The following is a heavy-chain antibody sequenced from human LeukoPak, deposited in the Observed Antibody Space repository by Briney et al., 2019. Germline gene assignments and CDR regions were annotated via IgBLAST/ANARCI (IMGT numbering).Heavy chain of an antibody. CDR1: GYTFTSYA. Sequence: GASVKVSCKASGYTFTSYAMHWVRQAPGQRLEWMGWINAGNGNTKYSQKFQGRVTITRDTSASTAYMELSSLRSEDTAVYYCAREYGSGPRSFDPWGQGTLVTVSS. CDR2: INAGNGNT. V-gene: IGHV1-3*01. D-gene: IGHD3-10*01. CDR3: AREYGSGPRSFDP. J-gene: IGHJ5*02.